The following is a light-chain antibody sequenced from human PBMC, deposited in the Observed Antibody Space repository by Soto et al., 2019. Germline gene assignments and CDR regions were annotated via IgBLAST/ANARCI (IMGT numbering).Light chain of an antibody. J-gene: IGKJ4*01. V-gene: IGKV1-5*01. CDR2: DAS. CDR1: QSISSW. Sequence: DIQMTQSPASLSASVGDRIAITCRASQSISSWLAWYQQKPGKAPKLLIYDASSLESGVPSRFSGSGSGTEFTLTISSLHPEDFATYYCQQSYRTPLTFGGGTKVDIK. CDR3: QQSYRTPLT.